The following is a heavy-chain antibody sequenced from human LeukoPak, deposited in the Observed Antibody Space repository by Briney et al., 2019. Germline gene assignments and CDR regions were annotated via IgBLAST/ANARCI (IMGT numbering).Heavy chain of an antibody. CDR2: INPNSGGT. V-gene: IGHV1-2*02. CDR3: ARDLVSDSYYYYYYYMDV. D-gene: IGHD6-6*01. Sequence: ASVKVSCKASGYTFTGFYMHWVRQAPGHGLEWMGWINPNSGGTNYAQKFQGRVTMTRDTSITTAYMELSRLRSDDTAVYYCARDLVSDSYYYYYYYMDVWGKGTTVTVSS. CDR1: GYTFTGFY. J-gene: IGHJ6*03.